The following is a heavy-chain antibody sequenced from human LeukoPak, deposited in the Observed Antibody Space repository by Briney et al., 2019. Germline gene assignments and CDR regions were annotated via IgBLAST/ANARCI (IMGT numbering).Heavy chain of an antibody. D-gene: IGHD6-13*01. CDR2: ISAYNGNT. CDR1: GHTFTSYG. Sequence: ASVKVSCKASGHTFTSYGISWVRQAPGQGLEWMGWISAYNGNTNYAQKLQGRATMTTDTSTSTAYMELRSLRSDDTAVYYCARDGRKQQLVLNDYWGQGTLVTVSS. V-gene: IGHV1-18*01. CDR3: ARDGRKQQLVLNDY. J-gene: IGHJ4*02.